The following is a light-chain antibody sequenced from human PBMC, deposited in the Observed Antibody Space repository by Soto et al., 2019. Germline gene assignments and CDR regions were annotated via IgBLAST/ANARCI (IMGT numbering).Light chain of an antibody. CDR1: SSDVGSYNR. J-gene: IGLJ1*01. Sequence: SALTPPPSVSGSPGQSDTISRTGTSSDVGSYNRVSWYQQPPGTAPKLMIYEVSNRPSGVPDRFSGSKSGNTASLTISGLQAEDEADYYCSLYTSSSTLYVCGTGTKVTGL. V-gene: IGLV2-18*01. CDR2: EVS. CDR3: SLYTSSSTLYV.